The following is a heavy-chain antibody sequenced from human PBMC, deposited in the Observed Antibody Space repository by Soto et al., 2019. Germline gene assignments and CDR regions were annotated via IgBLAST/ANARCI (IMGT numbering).Heavy chain of an antibody. V-gene: IGHV1-46*03. Sequence: QVQLVQSGAEVKKPGASVELSCKASGYAFTSYYVHWVRQAPGQGLEWMGIIHPSGGSTTYAQKFRGRVSMSRDTATRTVYMELRRLTSEDTAVYFCARDALFGSGSYVTGWLDSWGQGTLVTVSS. CDR3: ARDALFGSGSYVTGWLDS. CDR1: GYAFTSYY. D-gene: IGHD3-10*01. CDR2: IHPSGGST. J-gene: IGHJ5*01.